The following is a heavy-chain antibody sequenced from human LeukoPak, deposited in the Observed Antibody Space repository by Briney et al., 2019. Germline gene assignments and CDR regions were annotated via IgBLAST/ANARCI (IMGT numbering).Heavy chain of an antibody. D-gene: IGHD3-22*01. J-gene: IGHJ6*03. CDR1: GGSISSSSYY. CDR2: IYYSGST. Sequence: NPSETLSLTCTVSGGSISSSSYYWGWIRQPPGKGLEWIGSIYYSGSTYYNPSLKSRVTISVDTSKNQFSLKLSSVTAADTAVYYCAREGSMIVGYYYYYMDVWGKGTTVTVSS. CDR3: AREGSMIVGYYYYYMDV. V-gene: IGHV4-39*07.